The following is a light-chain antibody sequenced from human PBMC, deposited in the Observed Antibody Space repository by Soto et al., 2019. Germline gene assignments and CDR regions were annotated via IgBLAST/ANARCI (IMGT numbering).Light chain of an antibody. V-gene: IGKV1-33*01. CDR1: QDISNY. J-gene: IGKJ5*01. Sequence: DIQMTQSPSSLSASVGDRLTITCQASQDISNYLNWYQQKLGKAPKLLIYDASNLETGVPSRLSGSGSGTDFTFTISSLQPEDIATYYCRQYSHLITFGQGTRLEIK. CDR2: DAS. CDR3: RQYSHLIT.